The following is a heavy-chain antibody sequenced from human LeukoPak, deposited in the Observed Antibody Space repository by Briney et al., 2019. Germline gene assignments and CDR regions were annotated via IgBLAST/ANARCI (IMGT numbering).Heavy chain of an antibody. D-gene: IGHD6-19*01. V-gene: IGHV3-30*04. CDR3: AIPSSGWYAEYFQH. CDR2: ISYDGSNK. CDR1: GFTFSSYA. J-gene: IGHJ1*01. Sequence: PGGSLRLSCAASGFTFSSYAMHWVRQAPGKGLEWVAVISYDGSNKYYADSVKGRFTISRDNSKNTLYLQMNSLRAEDTAVYYCAIPSSGWYAEYFQHWGQGTLVTVSS.